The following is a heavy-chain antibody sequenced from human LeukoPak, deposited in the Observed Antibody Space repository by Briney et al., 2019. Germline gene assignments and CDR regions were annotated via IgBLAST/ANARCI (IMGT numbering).Heavy chain of an antibody. J-gene: IGHJ3*01. CDR1: GFTFSSYS. CDR2: ISSSSSTI. CDR3: ARDPDYDILSGLL. Sequence: PGGSLRLSCAASGFTFSSYSMNWVRQAPAKGLEWVSYISSSSSTIYYADSVKGRFTISRDNAKNSLYLQMNSLRAEDTAVYYCARDPDYDILSGLLWGQGTMVTVSS. D-gene: IGHD3-9*01. V-gene: IGHV3-48*01.